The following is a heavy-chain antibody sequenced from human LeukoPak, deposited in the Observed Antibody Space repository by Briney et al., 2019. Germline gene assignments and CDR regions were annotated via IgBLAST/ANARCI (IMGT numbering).Heavy chain of an antibody. Sequence: ASVKVSCKASGGTFSSYAISWVRQAPGQGLEWMGGIIPIFGTANYAQKSQGRVTITAVESTSTAYMELSSLRSEDTAVYYCARGQRNYYYYYYMDVWGKGTTVTVSS. D-gene: IGHD1-1*01. CDR2: IIPIFGTA. V-gene: IGHV1-69*13. CDR1: GGTFSSYA. CDR3: ARGQRNYYYYYYMDV. J-gene: IGHJ6*03.